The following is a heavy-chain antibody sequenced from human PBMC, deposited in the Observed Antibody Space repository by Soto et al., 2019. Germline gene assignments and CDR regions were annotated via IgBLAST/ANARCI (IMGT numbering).Heavy chain of an antibody. J-gene: IGHJ3*02. Sequence: QLLESGPGLVKPSETLSLTCTVSGGSISSSSYYWGWIRQPPGKGLEWIGSIYYSGSTYYNPSLKSRVTISVDTSKNQFSLKLSSVTAADTAVYYCAKLVDYGDYLDAFDIWGQGTMVTVSS. CDR1: GGSISSSSYY. CDR3: AKLVDYGDYLDAFDI. CDR2: IYYSGST. V-gene: IGHV4-39*01. D-gene: IGHD4-17*01.